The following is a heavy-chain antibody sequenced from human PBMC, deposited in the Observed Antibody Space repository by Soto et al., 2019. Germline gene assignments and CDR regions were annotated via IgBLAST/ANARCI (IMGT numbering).Heavy chain of an antibody. V-gene: IGHV3-23*01. CDR1: GVTCSSHA. J-gene: IGHJ4*02. CDR3: AKNPGYYYDSTGYHFDY. CDR2: ISGSGGST. D-gene: IGHD3-22*01. Sequence: GGSLIVSWAASGVTCSSHAMRWVSQATGKGLEWVSAISGSGGSTYYADSVKGRFTISRDNSKNTLYLQMNSLRAEDTAVYYCAKNPGYYYDSTGYHFDYWGQGTLVTVS.